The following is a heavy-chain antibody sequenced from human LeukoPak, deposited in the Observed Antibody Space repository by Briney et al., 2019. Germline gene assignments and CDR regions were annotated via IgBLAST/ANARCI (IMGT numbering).Heavy chain of an antibody. CDR1: GFTFSSYA. CDR3: ARAQTYGDYRLLLDY. V-gene: IGHV3-20*04. CDR2: SNWNGDST. J-gene: IGHJ4*02. Sequence: GRSLRLSCAASGFTFSSYAMHWVRQAPGKGLEWVSGSNWNGDSTGYADSVKGRFTISRDNAKKSLYLQMNSLRAEDTALYYCARAQTYGDYRLLLDYWGQGTLVTVSS. D-gene: IGHD4-17*01.